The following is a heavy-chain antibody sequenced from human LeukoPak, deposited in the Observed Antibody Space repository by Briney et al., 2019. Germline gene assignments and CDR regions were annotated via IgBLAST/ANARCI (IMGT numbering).Heavy chain of an antibody. Sequence: PGGSLRLSCAASGFTLSSYGMSWVRQAPGKGLEWVSAISGSGGSTYYADSVKGRFTISRDNSKNTLYLQMNSLRAEDTAVYYCAKDRSRFGELLGAEPIDYWGQGTLVTVSS. CDR2: ISGSGGST. D-gene: IGHD3-10*01. CDR3: AKDRSRFGELLGAEPIDY. CDR1: GFTLSSYG. V-gene: IGHV3-23*01. J-gene: IGHJ4*02.